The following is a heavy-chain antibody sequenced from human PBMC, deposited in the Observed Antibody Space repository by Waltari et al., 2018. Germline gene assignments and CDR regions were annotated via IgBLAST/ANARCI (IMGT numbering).Heavy chain of an antibody. V-gene: IGHV3-23*01. D-gene: IGHD1-1*01. CDR2: ISGSDVST. CDR3: AKDRPGGPYYGMDV. Sequence: EVQLLESGGGWVQPGGSLGLSCAASGFPFHSYALSWVRQAPGKGLEWVSSISGSDVSTYYADSVKGRFTISRDNSKNTLYLQMNSLRAEDTAVYYCAKDRPGGPYYGMDVWGQGTTVTVSS. CDR1: GFPFHSYA. J-gene: IGHJ6*02.